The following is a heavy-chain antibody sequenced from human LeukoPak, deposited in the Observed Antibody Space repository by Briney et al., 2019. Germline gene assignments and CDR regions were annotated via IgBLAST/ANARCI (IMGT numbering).Heavy chain of an antibody. Sequence: ASVKVSCKASGYAFDTSGITWLRQATGQGLEWMGWTNDHGTNIKYAQNVQDRVSMTTFTSTNTAFLELKNLTSDDTAVYFCARAVTVGTPRNYYYYMDVWGNGTAVIVSS. CDR3: ARAVTVGTPRNYYYYMDV. CDR1: GYAFDTSG. CDR2: TNDHGTNI. J-gene: IGHJ6*03. V-gene: IGHV1-18*01. D-gene: IGHD1-26*01.